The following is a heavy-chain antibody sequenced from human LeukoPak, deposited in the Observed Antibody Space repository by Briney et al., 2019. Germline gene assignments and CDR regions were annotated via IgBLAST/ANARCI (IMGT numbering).Heavy chain of an antibody. CDR1: GGSISSYY. CDR2: IYYSGST. CDR3: ARVSIGYGRPGAFDY. Sequence: SETLSLTCTVSGGSISSYYWSWIRQPPGKGLEWMGYIYYSGSTNYNPSLKSRVTISVDTSKNQFSLKLSSVTAADTAVYYCARVSIGYGRPGAFDYWGQGTLVTVSS. D-gene: IGHD5-12*01. J-gene: IGHJ4*02. V-gene: IGHV4-59*01.